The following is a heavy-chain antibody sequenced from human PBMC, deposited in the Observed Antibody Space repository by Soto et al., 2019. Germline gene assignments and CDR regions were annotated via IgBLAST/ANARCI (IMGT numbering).Heavy chain of an antibody. CDR3: ARKWGCSGSSNDH. V-gene: IGHV3-23*01. J-gene: IGHJ4*02. Sequence: EVQLLEFGGGLVQPGGSLRLSCATSGFTFSNYAMTWVRQAPGKGLEWVSGISSSGGNIYYADSVKGRFSISRDNSKNTLYQQMNSLRVEDTAVYYCARKWGCSGSSNDHWGQGTLVTVS. CDR1: GFTFSNYA. CDR2: ISSSGGNI. D-gene: IGHD6-6*01.